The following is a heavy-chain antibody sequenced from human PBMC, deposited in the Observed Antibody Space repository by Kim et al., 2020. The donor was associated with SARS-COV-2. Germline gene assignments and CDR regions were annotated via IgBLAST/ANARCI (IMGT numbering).Heavy chain of an antibody. CDR2: ISYDGSNK. CDR3: AKVMDYYGSGSLYYYYCGMNV. D-gene: IGHD3-10*01. CDR1: GFTFSSYG. J-gene: IGHJ6*04. Sequence: GGSLRLSCAASGFTFSSYGMHWFRQAPGKGLEWVAVISYDGSNKYYADSVKGRFTISRDNSKNTLYLQMNSLRTEDTAVYYCAKVMDYYGSGSLYYYYCGMNVWGAGTTITVSP. V-gene: IGHV3-30*18.